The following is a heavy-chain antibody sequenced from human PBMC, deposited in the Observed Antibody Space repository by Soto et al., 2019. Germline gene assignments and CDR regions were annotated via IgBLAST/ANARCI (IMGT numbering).Heavy chain of an antibody. Sequence: LSLTCAISGAPITWGDYSWNWIRQPPGKGLEWIGYIFHGGSTYYNPSLRSRVTISVDRSRTQFSLKMSSVTAADTAMYYCAREAYKRGATNPFFDYWGQGTLVTVSS. CDR1: GAPITWGDYS. CDR3: AREAYKRGATNPFFDY. CDR2: IFHGGST. D-gene: IGHD1-26*01. V-gene: IGHV4-30-2*01. J-gene: IGHJ4*02.